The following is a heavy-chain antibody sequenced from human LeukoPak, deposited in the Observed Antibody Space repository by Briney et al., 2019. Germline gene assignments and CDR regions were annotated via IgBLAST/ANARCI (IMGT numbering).Heavy chain of an antibody. CDR2: IYYSGST. Sequence: SETLSLTCTVSGGSISSSSYYWGWIRQPPGKGLEWIGSIYYSGSTCYNPSLKSRVTISVDTSKNQFSLKLSSVTAADMAVYYCARLGGGYSYGYGVDYWGQGTLVTVSS. CDR3: ARLGGGYSYGYGVDY. D-gene: IGHD5-18*01. J-gene: IGHJ4*02. CDR1: GGSISSSSYY. V-gene: IGHV4-39*01.